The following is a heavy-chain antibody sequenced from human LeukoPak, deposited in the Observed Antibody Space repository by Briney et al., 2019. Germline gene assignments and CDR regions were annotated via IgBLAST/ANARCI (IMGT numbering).Heavy chain of an antibody. CDR3: ARQGLRLTSDY. Sequence: SETLSLTCTVSGVSISISNYYWGWIRQPPGKGLEWIGAIYYRGSTYYNPSLKSRVTMSVDTSTNQFSLKLSSVTAADTAMYYCARQGLRLTSDYWGQGTLVTVSS. D-gene: IGHD4-17*01. CDR2: IYYRGST. CDR1: GVSISISNYY. J-gene: IGHJ4*02. V-gene: IGHV4-39*01.